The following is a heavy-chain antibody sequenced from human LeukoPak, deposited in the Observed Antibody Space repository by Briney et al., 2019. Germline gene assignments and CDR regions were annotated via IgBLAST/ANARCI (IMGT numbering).Heavy chain of an antibody. CDR2: TYYRSRWYK. CDR1: GDSVSSNSAA. V-gene: IGHV6-1*01. Sequence: SQTLSLTCAISGDSVSSNSAAWNWIRQSPSRGLEWLGRTYYRSRWYKDYAESVKSRMTINPDTSKNQFSLQLNSVSPEDTAVYYCTRDTGKVDPWGQGTLVTASS. D-gene: IGHD1-14*01. J-gene: IGHJ5*02. CDR3: TRDTGKVDP.